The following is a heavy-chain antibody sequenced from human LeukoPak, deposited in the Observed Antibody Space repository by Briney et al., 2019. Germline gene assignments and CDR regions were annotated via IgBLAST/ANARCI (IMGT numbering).Heavy chain of an antibody. J-gene: IGHJ4*02. D-gene: IGHD5-12*01. V-gene: IGHV4-34*01. CDR3: ARRGAGSGYADY. CDR2: INHSGST. CDR1: GGSFSGYY. Sequence: PSETLSLTCAVSGGSFSGYYWSWIRQPPGKGLEGIGEINHSGSTNYNPSLKSRVTISVDTSKNQFSLKLSSVTAADTAVYYCARRGAGSGYADYWGQGTLVTVSS.